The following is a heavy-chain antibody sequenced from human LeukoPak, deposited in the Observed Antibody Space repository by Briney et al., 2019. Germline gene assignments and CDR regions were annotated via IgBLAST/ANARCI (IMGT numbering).Heavy chain of an antibody. CDR3: AKDPDRGSSSWYWNSLSNWFDP. D-gene: IGHD6-13*01. Sequence: QPGRSLRLSCAASGFTFSSYGMHWVRQAPGKGLEWVAVISYDGSNKYYAGSVKGRFTISRDNSKNTLYLQMNSLRAEDTAVYYCAKDPDRGSSSWYWNSLSNWFDPWGQGTLVTVSS. CDR1: GFTFSSYG. J-gene: IGHJ5*02. CDR2: ISYDGSNK. V-gene: IGHV3-30*18.